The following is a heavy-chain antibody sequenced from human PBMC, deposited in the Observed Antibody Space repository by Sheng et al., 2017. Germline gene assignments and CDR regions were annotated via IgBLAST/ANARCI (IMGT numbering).Heavy chain of an antibody. J-gene: IGHJ4*02. D-gene: IGHD3-22*01. CDR1: GGSFSGYY. V-gene: IGHV4-34*01. Sequence: QVQLQQWGAGLLKPSETLSLTCAVYGGSFSGYYWSWIRQPPGKGLEWIGEINHSGSTNYNPSLKSRVTISVDTSKNQFSLKLSSVTAADTAVYYCARDRSGYYDSSGYRERRGFDYWGQGTLVTVSS. CDR3: ARDRSGYYDSSGYRERRGFDY. CDR2: INHSGST.